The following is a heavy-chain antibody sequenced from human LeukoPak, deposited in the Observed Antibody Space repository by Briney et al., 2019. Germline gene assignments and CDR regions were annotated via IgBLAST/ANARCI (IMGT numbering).Heavy chain of an antibody. V-gene: IGHV1-69*04. CDR1: GGTFSSFA. D-gene: IGHD2-21*02. CDR2: IIPILNIE. J-gene: IGHJ4*02. Sequence: SVKVSCKTSGGTFSSFALTWVRLAPGQGLEWMGRIIPILNIEEYAQRFQGRVTITADTSTSTVYMELSSLRSEDTAIYYCAIRSDGAYCGGDCFYLDYWGQGTLVTVSS. CDR3: AIRSDGAYCGGDCFYLDY.